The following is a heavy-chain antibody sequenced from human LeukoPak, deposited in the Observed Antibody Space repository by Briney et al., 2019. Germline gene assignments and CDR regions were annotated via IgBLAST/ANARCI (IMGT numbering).Heavy chain of an antibody. CDR1: RFTFSDYW. J-gene: IGHJ4*02. D-gene: IGHD5-12*01. CDR2: ISYDGRVK. CDR3: ARDPLRGYGDYFDY. V-gene: IGHV3-30*03. Sequence: PGGSLRLSCAASRFTFSDYWMSWVRQAPGKGLEWVAVISYDGRVKQYAESVKGRFTISRDDSKNTLYLEMNSLRVEDTAVYYCARDPLRGYGDYFDYWGQGTLVTVSS.